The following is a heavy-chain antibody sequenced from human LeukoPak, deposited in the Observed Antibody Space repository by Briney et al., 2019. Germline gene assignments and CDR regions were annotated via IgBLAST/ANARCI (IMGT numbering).Heavy chain of an antibody. Sequence: ASVKVSCKASGYTFTTYGISWVRQAPGQGLEWIGWISGYIGKTKYVQNFQGRVTVSTDTSTTTAYMELRSLRSDDTAVYYCARDWWYGDYSIGNNWGQGTLVTVSS. V-gene: IGHV1-18*01. D-gene: IGHD4-17*01. CDR3: ARDWWYGDYSIGNN. J-gene: IGHJ4*02. CDR1: GYTFTTYG. CDR2: ISGYIGKT.